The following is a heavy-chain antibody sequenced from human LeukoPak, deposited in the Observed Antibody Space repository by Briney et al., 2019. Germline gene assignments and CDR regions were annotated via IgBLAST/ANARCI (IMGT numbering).Heavy chain of an antibody. CDR1: GGYFSGYY. J-gene: IGHJ4*02. Sequence: PSETLSLTRAVYGGYFSGYYWRWIGQPPGKGLEWIGEINHSGSPNYNPSLKSRLTISVDTSKNQFSLTVSSVTAADTAVYYCARGDELSGFDYWGQGTLVTVSS. D-gene: IGHD1-7*01. V-gene: IGHV4-34*01. CDR3: ARGDELSGFDY. CDR2: INHSGSP.